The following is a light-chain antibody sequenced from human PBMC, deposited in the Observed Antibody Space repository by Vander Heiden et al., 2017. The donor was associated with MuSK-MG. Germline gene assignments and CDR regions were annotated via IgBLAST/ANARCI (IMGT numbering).Light chain of an antibody. CDR3: QQTDSSPIT. CDR2: AAS. Sequence: DVQMTQSPSSLSASVGDRVTISCRASQSITNYLNWYQQKPGEAPKLLIYAASSLKSGVPSRFIGSGSGTDFTLTISRLQAEDFATYFCQQTDSSPITFGQGTRLEIK. J-gene: IGKJ5*01. CDR1: QSITNY. V-gene: IGKV1-39*01.